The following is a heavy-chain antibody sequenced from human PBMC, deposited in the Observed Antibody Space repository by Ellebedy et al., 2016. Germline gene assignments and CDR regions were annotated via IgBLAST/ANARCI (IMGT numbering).Heavy chain of an antibody. Sequence: GSLRLXXTVSGGSISSSSYYWGWIRQPPGKGLEWIGSIYYSGSTYYNPSLKSRVTVSVDTSKNQFSLKLSSVTAADTAVYYCARLAGFSWGQGTLVTVSS. CDR1: GGSISSSSYY. D-gene: IGHD3-10*01. V-gene: IGHV4-39*01. CDR2: IYYSGST. CDR3: ARLAGFS. J-gene: IGHJ4*02.